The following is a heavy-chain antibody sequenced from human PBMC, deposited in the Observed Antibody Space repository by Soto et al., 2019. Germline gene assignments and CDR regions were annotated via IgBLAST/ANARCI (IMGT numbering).Heavy chain of an antibody. V-gene: IGHV3-30*18. Sequence: QVQLVESGGGVVQPGRSLRLSCAASGFTFSSYGMHWVRQAPGKGLEWVAVISYDGSNKYYADSVKGRFTISRDNSKNTLYLKMNSLRAEDPAVYYCAKGLWFGELPFDAFDIWGQGTMVTVSS. CDR3: AKGLWFGELPFDAFDI. CDR2: ISYDGSNK. D-gene: IGHD3-10*01. J-gene: IGHJ3*02. CDR1: GFTFSSYG.